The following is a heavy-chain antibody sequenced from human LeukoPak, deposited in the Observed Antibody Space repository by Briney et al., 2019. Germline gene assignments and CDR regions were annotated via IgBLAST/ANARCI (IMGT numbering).Heavy chain of an antibody. CDR2: IYPGDSDT. V-gene: IGHV5-51*01. J-gene: IGHJ4*02. D-gene: IGHD3-3*01. CDR1: GYSFTSYW. Sequence: GESLKISCKGSGYSFTSYWIGWVRQMPGKGLEWMGIIYPGDSDTRYSPSFQGQVTISADKSISTAYLQWSSLKASDTAMYYCARQYYDFWSGYYGGWYFDYWGQGTLVTVSS. CDR3: ARQYYDFWSGYYGGWYFDY.